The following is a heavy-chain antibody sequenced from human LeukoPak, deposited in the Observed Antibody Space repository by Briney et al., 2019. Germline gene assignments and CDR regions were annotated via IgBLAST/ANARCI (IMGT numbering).Heavy chain of an antibody. D-gene: IGHD3-22*01. CDR1: GFTFSDYY. J-gene: IGHJ4*02. CDR2: ISSSGSTI. Sequence: GGSLRLSCAASGFTFSDYYMSWIRQAPGKGLEWVSYISSSGSTIYYADSVKGRFTISRDNAKNSLYLQMNSLRAEDTAVYYCARQVYYDSSGYLYDYWGQGTLVTVSS. V-gene: IGHV3-11*01. CDR3: ARQVYYDSSGYLYDY.